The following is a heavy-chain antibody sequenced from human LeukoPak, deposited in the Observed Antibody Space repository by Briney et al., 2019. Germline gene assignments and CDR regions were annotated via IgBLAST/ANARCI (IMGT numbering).Heavy chain of an antibody. D-gene: IGHD2-21*02. CDR2: ISWNSGSI. CDR3: AKDICGGDCYTFDY. CDR1: GLTFSNYA. Sequence: GGSLRLSCAASGLTFSNYAMTWVRQAPGKGLEWVSGISWNSGSIGYADSVKGRFTISRDNAKNSLYLQMNSLRAEDTALYYCAKDICGGDCYTFDYWGQGTLVTVSS. J-gene: IGHJ4*02. V-gene: IGHV3-9*01.